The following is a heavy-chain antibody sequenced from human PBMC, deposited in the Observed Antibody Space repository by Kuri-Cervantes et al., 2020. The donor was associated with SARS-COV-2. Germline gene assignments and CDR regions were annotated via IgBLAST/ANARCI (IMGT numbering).Heavy chain of an antibody. D-gene: IGHD6-6*01. J-gene: IGHJ3*02. CDR2: IYYSGST. Sequence: ESLKISCTVSGGSISSYYWSWIRQPPGKGLEWIGYIYYSGSTNYNPSLKSRVTISVDTSKNQFSLKLSSVTAADTAVYYCARALGRSSSGPRYGALDIWGQGTMVTVSS. CDR1: GGSISSYY. CDR3: ARALGRSSSGPRYGALDI. V-gene: IGHV4-59*12.